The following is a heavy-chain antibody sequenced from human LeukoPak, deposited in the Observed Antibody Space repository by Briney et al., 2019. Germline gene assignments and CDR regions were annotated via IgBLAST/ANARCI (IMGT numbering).Heavy chain of an antibody. Sequence: ASVKVSCKTSGYTFISYYLHWVRQAPGQGLEWMGMINPSGGSTRYALKFQGRVTVTRDMSTSTVYVELSSLRSEDTAVYYCARIRDGYNDAYDIWGQGTVVTVPS. D-gene: IGHD5-24*01. V-gene: IGHV1-46*01. CDR2: INPSGGST. CDR3: ARIRDGYNDAYDI. J-gene: IGHJ3*02. CDR1: GYTFISYY.